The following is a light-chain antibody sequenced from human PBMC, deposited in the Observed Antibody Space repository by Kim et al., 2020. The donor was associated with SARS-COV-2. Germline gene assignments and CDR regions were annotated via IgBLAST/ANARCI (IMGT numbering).Light chain of an antibody. CDR3: YSAAHNNSWV. J-gene: IGLJ3*02. V-gene: IGLV3-27*01. CDR2: KDS. Sequence: SYELTQPSSVSVSPGQTARITCSGDVLAKKYARWFQQKPGQAPVLVIYKDSERPSGIPERFSGSSSGTTVTLTISGAQVEDEADYYCYSAAHNNSWVFGGGTQLTFL. CDR1: VLAKKY.